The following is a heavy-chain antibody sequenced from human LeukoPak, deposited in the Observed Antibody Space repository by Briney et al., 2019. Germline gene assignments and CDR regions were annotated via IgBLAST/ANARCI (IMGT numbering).Heavy chain of an antibody. D-gene: IGHD3-22*01. V-gene: IGHV1-2*02. Sequence: ASVKVSCKASGYTFTGYYLHWVRQAPGQGLEWMGWINPNSDGTNYAQKFQGRVTMTRDTSINTAYMELSRLRSDDTAVYYCARDLDYYDSSGYYYRRFYFDYWGQGTLVTVSS. CDR3: ARDLDYYDSSGYYYRRFYFDY. CDR2: INPNSDGT. CDR1: GYTFTGYY. J-gene: IGHJ4*02.